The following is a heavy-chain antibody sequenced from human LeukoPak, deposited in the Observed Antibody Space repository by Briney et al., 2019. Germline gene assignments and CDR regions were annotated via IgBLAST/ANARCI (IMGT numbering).Heavy chain of an antibody. Sequence: PSETLSLTCAVYGGSFSGYYWSWIRQPPGKGLEWIGEINHSGSTYSSPSLKSRVTISVDTSKNQFSLKLSSVTAADTAVYYCARGRPYYYGSGSYQIYYYYYYYMDVWGKGTTVTISS. D-gene: IGHD3-10*01. CDR2: INHSGST. CDR3: ARGRPYYYGSGSYQIYYYYYYYMDV. CDR1: GGSFSGYY. J-gene: IGHJ6*03. V-gene: IGHV4-34*01.